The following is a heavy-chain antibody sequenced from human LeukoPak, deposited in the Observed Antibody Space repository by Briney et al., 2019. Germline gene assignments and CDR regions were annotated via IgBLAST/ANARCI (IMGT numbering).Heavy chain of an antibody. CDR1: GFTFSSYA. Sequence: PGRSLRLSCAASGFTFSSYAMHWVRQAPGKGLEWVAVISYDGSNKYYADSVKGRFTISRDNSKNTLYLQMNSLRAEGTAVYYCARDRGCSGGSCYSTLFDYWGQGTLVTVSS. V-gene: IGHV3-30-3*01. J-gene: IGHJ4*02. D-gene: IGHD2-15*01. CDR2: ISYDGSNK. CDR3: ARDRGCSGGSCYSTLFDY.